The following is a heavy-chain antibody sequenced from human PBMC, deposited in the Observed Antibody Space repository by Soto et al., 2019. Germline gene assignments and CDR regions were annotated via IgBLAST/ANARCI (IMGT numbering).Heavy chain of an antibody. Sequence: SVKFSCKASGGNPSNSAISWVRQAPGQGLEWMGGIIPVFGIISHAQNFQGRVTITADESTSTAYMELSSLRSEDTTVYFCAGGRIVVAGSSAYYSMDVWGQGTTVTVSS. CDR1: GGNPSNSA. J-gene: IGHJ6*02. V-gene: IGHV1-69*13. CDR3: AGGRIVVAGSSAYYSMDV. D-gene: IGHD6-19*01. CDR2: IIPVFGII.